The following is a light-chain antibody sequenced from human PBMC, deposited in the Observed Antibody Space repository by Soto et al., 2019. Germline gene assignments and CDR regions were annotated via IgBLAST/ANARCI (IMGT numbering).Light chain of an antibody. J-gene: IGKJ2*01. CDR1: QSVSSN. Sequence: EIVMTQSPATLSVSPGERATLSCRASQSVSSNLAWYQQKPGQAPRLLISGASTRATGIPAWFSGSGSGTEFTLTISSLQSEDFAVYYCQQYNNWPPYTFGQGTKLEIK. V-gene: IGKV3-15*01. CDR3: QQYNNWPPYT. CDR2: GAS.